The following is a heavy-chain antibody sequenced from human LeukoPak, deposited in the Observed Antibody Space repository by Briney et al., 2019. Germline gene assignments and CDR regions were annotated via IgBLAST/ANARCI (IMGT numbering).Heavy chain of an antibody. CDR3: ARVQVATRRKGDY. V-gene: IGHV3-48*03. CDR2: ISSSGSTI. J-gene: IGHJ4*02. Sequence: QAGGSLRLSCAASGFTFSSYEMNWVRQAPGKGLEGVSYISSSGSTIYYADSVKGRFTISRDNAKNSLYLQMNSLRAEDTAVYYCARVQVATRRKGDYWGQGTLVTVSS. D-gene: IGHD5-24*01. CDR1: GFTFSSYE.